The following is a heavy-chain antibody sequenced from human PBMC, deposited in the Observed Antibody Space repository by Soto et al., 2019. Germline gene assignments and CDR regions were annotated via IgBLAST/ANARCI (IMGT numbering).Heavy chain of an antibody. J-gene: IGHJ5*02. D-gene: IGHD4-17*01. V-gene: IGHV4-34*01. CDR1: GGSFSGYY. CDR3: ACKIYGDYWWFDP. CDR2: INHSGST. Sequence: SETLSLTCAVYGGSFSGYYWSWIRQPPGKGLEWIGEINHSGSTNYNPSLKSRVTISVDTSKNQFSLKLSSVTAADTAVYYCACKIYGDYWWFDPWGQGTLVTVSS.